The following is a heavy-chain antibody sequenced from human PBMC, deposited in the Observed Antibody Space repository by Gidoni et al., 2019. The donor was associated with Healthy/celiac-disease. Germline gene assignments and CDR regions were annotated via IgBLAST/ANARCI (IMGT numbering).Heavy chain of an antibody. CDR3: ARALTAAAFFDI. V-gene: IGHV4-34*01. Sequence: QVQLQQWGAGLLKPSETLSLTCAVYGGSFSGYYWSWIRQPPGKGLEWIGEINHSGSTNYNPSLKSRVTISVDTSKNQFSLKLSSVTAADTAVYYCARALTAAAFFDIWGQGTMVTVSS. J-gene: IGHJ3*02. CDR1: GGSFSGYY. CDR2: INHSGST. D-gene: IGHD6-13*01.